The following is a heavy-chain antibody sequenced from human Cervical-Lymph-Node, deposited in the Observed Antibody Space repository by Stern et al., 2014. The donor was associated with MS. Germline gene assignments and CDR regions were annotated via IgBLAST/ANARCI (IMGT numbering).Heavy chain of an antibody. D-gene: IGHD5-18*01. CDR1: GYTFASQW. V-gene: IGHV5-51*01. CDR3: ARIQLWPTYYFDY. J-gene: IGHJ4*02. Sequence: EVQLVESGAEVKKFGESLKISCKGSGYTFASQWIACVRQKPGKGLEWMGSIYPGDSDTRYSPSFQGQVTISADKFITTAYLQWDSLKASDTAMYFCARIQLWPTYYFDYWGQGTLVTVSS. CDR2: IYPGDSDT.